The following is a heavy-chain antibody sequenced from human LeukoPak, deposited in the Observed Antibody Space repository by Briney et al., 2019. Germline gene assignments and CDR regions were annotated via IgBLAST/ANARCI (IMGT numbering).Heavy chain of an antibody. CDR1: GGSISSSSYY. D-gene: IGHD6-6*01. V-gene: IGHV4-39*01. J-gene: IGHJ4*02. CDR2: IYYSGST. CDR3: ARLSSIAARGPFDY. Sequence: PSETLSLTCTVSGGSISSSSYYWGWIRQPPGKGLEWIGSIYYSGSTYYNPSLKSRVTISVDTSKNQFSLKLSSVTAVDTAVYYCARLSSIAARGPFDYWGQGTLVTVSS.